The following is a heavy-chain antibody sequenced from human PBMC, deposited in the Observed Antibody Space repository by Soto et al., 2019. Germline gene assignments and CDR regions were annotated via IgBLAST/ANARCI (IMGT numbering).Heavy chain of an antibody. CDR1: GYTFTSYG. Sequence: ASVKVSCKASGYTFTSYGISWVRQAPGQGHEWMGWISAYNGNKNYAQKLQGRVTMTTETSTSTAYMELRSLRSDDTDVYYCARDRVGAADGSYYFDYWGQVTLVTVSS. CDR3: ARDRVGAADGSYYFDY. V-gene: IGHV1-18*04. J-gene: IGHJ4*02. D-gene: IGHD6-13*01. CDR2: ISAYNGNK.